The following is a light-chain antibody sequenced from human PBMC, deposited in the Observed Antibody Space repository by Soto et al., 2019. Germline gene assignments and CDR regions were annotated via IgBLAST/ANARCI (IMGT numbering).Light chain of an antibody. CDR1: QGISSA. CDR2: DHS. V-gene: IGKV1-13*02. CDR3: QQFNSYRFT. Sequence: AIQLTQSPSSLSASVGDRVTITCRASQGISSALAWYQQKPGKAPKLLIYDHSSLESGVPSSFSGSGSGTDFTLPISSLQAEDFATYFCQQFNSYRFTFGRGTKVDIK. J-gene: IGKJ3*01.